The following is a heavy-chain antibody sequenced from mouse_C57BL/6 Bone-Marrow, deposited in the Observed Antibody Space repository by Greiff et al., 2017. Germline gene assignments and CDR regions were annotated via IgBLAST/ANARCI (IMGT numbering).Heavy chain of an antibody. Sequence: QVQLQQSGSELMKPGASVKLSCKATGYTFTGYWIEWVKQRPGHGLEWIGEILPGSGSTNYNEKFKGKATFTADTSSNTAYMQLSSLTTEDSAIYYCARGRTSTVRTPHWYVDVWGTGTTVTVSS. V-gene: IGHV1-9*01. CDR2: ILPGSGST. J-gene: IGHJ1*03. D-gene: IGHD1-1*01. CDR1: GYTFTGYW. CDR3: ARGRTSTVRTPHWYVDV.